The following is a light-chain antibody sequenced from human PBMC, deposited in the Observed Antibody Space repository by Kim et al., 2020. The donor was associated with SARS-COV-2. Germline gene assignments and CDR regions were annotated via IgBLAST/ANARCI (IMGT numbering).Light chain of an antibody. CDR3: QSRDSGGNVL. CDR2: GRN. Sequence: SSELTQDPAVSVALGQTVRITCQGDSPRSYYATWYQQRPRQAPVLVIYGRNNRPSGISDRFSGSSSGNTASLTISGAQAEDEADFYCQSRDSGGNVLLGGGTKLTVL. CDR1: SPRSYY. J-gene: IGLJ2*01. V-gene: IGLV3-19*01.